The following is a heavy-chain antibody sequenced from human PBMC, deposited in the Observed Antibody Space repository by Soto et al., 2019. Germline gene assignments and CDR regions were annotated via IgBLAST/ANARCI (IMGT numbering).Heavy chain of an antibody. CDR1: GCTFSSYS. D-gene: IGHD5-18*01. J-gene: IGHJ4*02. CDR2: ISSSSSYI. Sequence: EVQLVESGGGLVKPGRSLRLSCVASGCTFSSYSMNWVRQAPGKGLEWVSSISSSSSYIYYADSVKGRFTISRDNAKNSLYLQMNSLRAEDTAVYYCARDLPDSPLYFDYWGQGTLVTVSS. V-gene: IGHV3-21*01. CDR3: ARDLPDSPLYFDY.